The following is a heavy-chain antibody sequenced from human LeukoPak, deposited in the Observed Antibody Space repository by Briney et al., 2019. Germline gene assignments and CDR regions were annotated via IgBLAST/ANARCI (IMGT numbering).Heavy chain of an antibody. V-gene: IGHV3-7*03. CDR3: AKTYGYSYGYSDY. J-gene: IGHJ4*02. CDR2: IKQDGSEK. CDR1: GFTFSSYW. D-gene: IGHD5-18*01. Sequence: GGSLRLSCAASGFTFSSYWMSWVRQAPGKGLEWVANIKQDGSEKYYVDSVKGRFTISRDNAKNSLYLQMKSLRAEDTAVYYCAKTYGYSYGYSDYWGQGTLVIVSS.